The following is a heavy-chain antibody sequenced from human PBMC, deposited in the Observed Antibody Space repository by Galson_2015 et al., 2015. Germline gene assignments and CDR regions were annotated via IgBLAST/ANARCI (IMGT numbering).Heavy chain of an antibody. D-gene: IGHD3-22*01. CDR2: ISAYNGNT. V-gene: IGHV1-18*04. J-gene: IGHJ3*02. Sequence: QSGAEVKKPGASVKVSCTASGYTFPSYGVSWVRQAPGQGLEWMGWISAYNGNTNYAQKLQGRVTMTTDTSTSTAYMELRSLRSGDTAVYYCAIPSPYYYDSSGYYYPHAFDIWGQGTMVTVSS. CDR1: GYTFPSYG. CDR3: AIPSPYYYDSSGYYYPHAFDI.